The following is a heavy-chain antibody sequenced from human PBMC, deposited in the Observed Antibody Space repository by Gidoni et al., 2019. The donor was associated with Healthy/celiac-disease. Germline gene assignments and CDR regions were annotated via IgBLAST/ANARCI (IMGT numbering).Heavy chain of an antibody. CDR3: AKDEIEGGSRWDIVVVPAARVLDY. Sequence: QVQLVESGGGVVQPGRSLRLSCAASGFTFSSYGMHWVRQAPGKGLEWVAVISYDGSNKYYADSVKGRFTISRDNSKNTLYLQMNSLRAEDTAVYYCAKDEIEGGSRWDIVVVPAARVLDYWGQGTLVTVSS. D-gene: IGHD2-2*01. CDR1: GFTFSSYG. V-gene: IGHV3-30*18. CDR2: ISYDGSNK. J-gene: IGHJ4*02.